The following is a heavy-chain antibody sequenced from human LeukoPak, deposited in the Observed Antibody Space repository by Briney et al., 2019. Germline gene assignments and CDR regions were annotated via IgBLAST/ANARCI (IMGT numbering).Heavy chain of an antibody. CDR2: IYSSGGT. CDR3: ARVRPGTISPGAFDI. V-gene: IGHV4-39*01. CDR1: GGSISSSSNY. D-gene: IGHD4-17*01. Sequence: SETLSLTCTVSGGSISSSSNYCGWIRQPPGKELEWIGNIYSSGGTYYNPSLKSRVTISVDTSKNQFSLKLSSVTAADTAVYYCARVRPGTISPGAFDIWGQGTMVTVSS. J-gene: IGHJ3*02.